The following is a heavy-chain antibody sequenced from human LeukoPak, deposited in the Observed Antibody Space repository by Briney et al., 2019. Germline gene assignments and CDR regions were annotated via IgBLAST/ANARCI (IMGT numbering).Heavy chain of an antibody. D-gene: IGHD3-22*01. CDR2: ISAYNGNT. CDR3: ARGDSYYYDSSGYYYLFYY. Sequence: ASVKVSCKASGYTFTSYGISWVRQAPGQGLEWMGWISAYNGNTNYAQKLQGRVTMTTDTSTSTAYMELRSLRSDDTAVYYCARGDSYYYDSSGYYYLFYYGGQGTLVTVS. CDR1: GYTFTSYG. J-gene: IGHJ4*02. V-gene: IGHV1-18*01.